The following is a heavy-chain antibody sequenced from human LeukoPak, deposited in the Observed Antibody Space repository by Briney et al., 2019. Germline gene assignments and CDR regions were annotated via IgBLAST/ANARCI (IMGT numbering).Heavy chain of an antibody. J-gene: IGHJ4*02. CDR1: AFTFSDYW. Sequence: GGSPRLSCAASAFTFSDYWMTWVRQAPGKGLERVANIKEDGSEEYYLDSVKGRFTISRDNAKNSLYLQMSSLRDDDTAVYYCTRDRGWQQFDYWGQGTLVTVSS. CDR3: TRDRGWQQFDY. D-gene: IGHD5-24*01. V-gene: IGHV3-7*01. CDR2: IKEDGSEE.